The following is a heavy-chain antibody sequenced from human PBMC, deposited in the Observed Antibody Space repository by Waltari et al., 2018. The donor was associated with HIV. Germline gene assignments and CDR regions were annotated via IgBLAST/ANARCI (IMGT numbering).Heavy chain of an antibody. J-gene: IGHJ4*02. V-gene: IGHV4-39*01. D-gene: IGHD2-8*01. CDR1: GGSVSSGTYY. CDR2: IYYSGYN. Sequence: QLLESGPGLVKSSETLSVTCTVSGGSVSSGTYYWGWIRQPPGKGLEWIGSIYYSGYNYYNPSFKSRVTMSVDTSKNQFSLRLESVTAADTALYFCARLDMVKTFIDYWGQGTLVTVSS. CDR3: ARLDMVKTFIDY.